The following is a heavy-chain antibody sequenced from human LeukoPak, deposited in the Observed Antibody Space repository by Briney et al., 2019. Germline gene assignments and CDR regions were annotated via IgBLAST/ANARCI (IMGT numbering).Heavy chain of an antibody. CDR2: INWNGGST. V-gene: IGHV3-20*04. CDR3: ARGTSNYGGTSIDAFDI. D-gene: IGHD4-23*01. CDR1: GFTFDDYG. J-gene: IGHJ3*02. Sequence: GGSLRLSCAASGFTFDDYGMSWVRQAPGKGLEWVSGINWNGGSTGYADSVKARFTISRDNAKNSLYLQMNSLRAEDTAVYYCARGTSNYGGTSIDAFDIWGQGTMVTVSS.